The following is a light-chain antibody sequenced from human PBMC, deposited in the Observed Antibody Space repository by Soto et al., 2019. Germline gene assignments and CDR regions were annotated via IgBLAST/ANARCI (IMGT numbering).Light chain of an antibody. CDR2: EVS. J-gene: IGLJ2*01. CDR3: SSYAASRTLI. V-gene: IGLV2-8*01. Sequence: QSALTQPPSASGSPGQSVTISCTGTSSDVGGYNFVSWYQQHPGKAPKLMIYEVSERPSGVPDRFSGSKSGNAAPLTVSGLQAEDEADYYCSSYAASRTLIFGGGTKLTVL. CDR1: SSDVGGYNF.